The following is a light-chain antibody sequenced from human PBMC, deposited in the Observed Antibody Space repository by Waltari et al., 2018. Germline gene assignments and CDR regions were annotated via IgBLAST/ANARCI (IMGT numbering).Light chain of an antibody. V-gene: IGKV3-20*01. J-gene: IGKJ1*01. CDR1: QSVGRA. CDR3: QHYVRLPVT. CDR2: GAS. Sequence: EIVLPQSPGTLPLSPGERANLSCWASQSVGRALAWYQQKRGQAPRLLIYGASTRASGIPDRFSGSGSGTDFSLTINRLEPEDFAVYYCQHYVRLPVTFGQGTKVEIK.